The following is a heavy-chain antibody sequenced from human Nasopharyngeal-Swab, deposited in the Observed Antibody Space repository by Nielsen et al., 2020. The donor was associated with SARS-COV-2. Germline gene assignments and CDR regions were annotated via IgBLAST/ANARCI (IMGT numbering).Heavy chain of an antibody. CDR3: ARARGINLGLGVVGDMDV. J-gene: IGHJ6*03. CDR1: GFTFSSND. D-gene: IGHD3-3*01. Sequence: GESLKISCAAPGFTFSSNDMHWVRLPRGKGPEWVSAIGTEGDTHYPDSVKGRFTISRENAKSSLYLQMNIVRAEDTGVYYCARARGINLGLGVVGDMDVWGKGTTVTVSS. CDR2: IGTEGDT. V-gene: IGHV3-13*01.